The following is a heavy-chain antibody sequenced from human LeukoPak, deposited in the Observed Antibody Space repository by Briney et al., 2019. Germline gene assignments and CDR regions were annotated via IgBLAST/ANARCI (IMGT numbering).Heavy chain of an antibody. Sequence: GESLKISCKGSGYSFTSYWIGWVRQMPGKGLEWMGIIYPGDSDTRYSPSFQGQVTISADKSISTAYLQWSSLKASDTAMYYCARTYCDILTGRRGHAFDIWGQGTMVTVSS. CDR1: GYSFTSYW. CDR3: ARTYCDILTGRRGHAFDI. J-gene: IGHJ3*02. CDR2: IYPGDSDT. D-gene: IGHD3-9*01. V-gene: IGHV5-51*01.